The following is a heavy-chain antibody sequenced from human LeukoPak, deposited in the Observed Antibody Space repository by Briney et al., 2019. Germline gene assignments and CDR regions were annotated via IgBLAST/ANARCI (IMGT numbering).Heavy chain of an antibody. V-gene: IGHV1-2*02. CDR1: GYSFTGYY. D-gene: IGHD4-17*01. J-gene: IGHJ3*02. Sequence: ASVKVSCKASGYSFTGYYMQWVGQAPGQGGEGMRWINPKRGGTKYAQKFQGRVNMNREKSISTAYMELIRLRSNVTAVYYCARDTKSDYGDYVAAFDIWRQGTMVTVSS. CDR3: ARDTKSDYGDYVAAFDI. CDR2: INPKRGGT.